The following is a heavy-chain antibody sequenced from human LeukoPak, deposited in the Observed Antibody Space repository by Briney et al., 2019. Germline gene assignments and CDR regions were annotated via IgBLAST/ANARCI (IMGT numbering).Heavy chain of an antibody. Sequence: GGSLRLSCTVSGFTVSSNSMSWVRQAPGKGLEWVSFIYSDNTHYSDSVKGRFTISRDNSKNTLYLQMNSLRAEDTAVYYCARVGDYYDSSAFSLSYYFHYWGQGTLVTVSS. J-gene: IGHJ4*02. CDR2: IYSDNT. CDR1: GFTVSSNS. D-gene: IGHD3-22*01. V-gene: IGHV3-53*01. CDR3: ARVGDYYDSSAFSLSYYFHY.